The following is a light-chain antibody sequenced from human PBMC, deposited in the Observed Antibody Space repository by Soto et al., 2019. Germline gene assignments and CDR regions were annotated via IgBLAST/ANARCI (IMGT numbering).Light chain of an antibody. V-gene: IGKV3-15*01. CDR2: GAS. CDR1: QSVGSD. CDR3: QQYLDWTRT. J-gene: IGKJ1*01. Sequence: EIVMTQSPATLSVSPGARATLSCRASQSVGSDLVWYRQKPGQAPRLLIYGASNRATGVPDRFSGSGSGTVFTLTISSLQSDDFEVYYCQQYLDWTRTFGQGTKV.